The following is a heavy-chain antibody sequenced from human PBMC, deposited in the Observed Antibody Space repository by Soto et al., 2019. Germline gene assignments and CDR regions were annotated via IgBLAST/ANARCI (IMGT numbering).Heavy chain of an antibody. Sequence: PGGSLRLSCAASGFTFSGSAVHWVRQASGKGLEWVGRIRSKANNYATAYAASVQGRFTIFRDDLKNTAYLQMNSLKTEDTAVYYCAKDEVGAVYYYYYGMDVWGQGTTVTVSS. V-gene: IGHV3-73*01. CDR3: AKDEVGAVYYYYYGMDV. CDR2: IRSKANNYAT. D-gene: IGHD1-26*01. CDR1: GFTFSGSA. J-gene: IGHJ6*02.